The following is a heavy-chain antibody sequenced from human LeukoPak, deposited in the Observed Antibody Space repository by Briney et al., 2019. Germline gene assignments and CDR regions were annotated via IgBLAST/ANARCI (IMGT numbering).Heavy chain of an antibody. D-gene: IGHD5-18*01. CDR2: INSDGNSI. J-gene: IGHJ4*02. CDR1: GFTISGHW. CDR3: AREDTTLVASSRLDY. V-gene: IGHV3-74*01. Sequence: PGGSLRLSCAASGFTISGHWMHWVRQGPGKGLVRVSRINSDGNSIAYADSVKGRFTISRDNANNMLYLQMNSLRAEDTAIYYCAREDTTLVASSRLDYWGQGTLVTVSS.